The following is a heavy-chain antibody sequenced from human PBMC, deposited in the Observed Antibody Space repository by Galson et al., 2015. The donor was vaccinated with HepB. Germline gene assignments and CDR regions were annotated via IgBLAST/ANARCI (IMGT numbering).Heavy chain of an antibody. CDR1: GFTFSSYG. CDR2: LSYDGGNT. Sequence: SLRLSCAASGFTFSSYGMHWVRQAPGKGLEWVAVLSYDGGNTFYADSVKGRFTISRDNSKNTLSLQMNSLRAEDTAVYYCAKDRTPYSSFGYFDSWGQGSMVTVSS. CDR3: AKDRTPYSSFGYFDS. D-gene: IGHD6-6*01. V-gene: IGHV3-30*18. J-gene: IGHJ4*02.